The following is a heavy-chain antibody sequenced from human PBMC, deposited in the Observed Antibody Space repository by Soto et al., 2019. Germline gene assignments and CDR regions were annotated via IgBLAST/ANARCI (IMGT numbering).Heavy chain of an antibody. J-gene: IGHJ6*02. CDR2: IYYSGST. CDR3: ARLRTSCYRPYYYYEMDV. CDR1: GGSISSYY. V-gene: IGHV4-59*01. D-gene: IGHD2-2*01. Sequence: SETLSPTCTLSGGSISSYYWSWIRQPPGKGLEWIGYIYYSGSTNYNPSLKSRVTISVDTSKNQFSLKLSSVTAADTAVYYCARLRTSCYRPYYYYEMDVWGQGTTVTVSS.